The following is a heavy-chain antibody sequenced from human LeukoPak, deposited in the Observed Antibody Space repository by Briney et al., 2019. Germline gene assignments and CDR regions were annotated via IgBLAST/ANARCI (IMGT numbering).Heavy chain of an antibody. V-gene: IGHV4-59*01. D-gene: IGHD3-10*01. Sequence: PSETLSLTCTVSGGSISSYYWSWIRQPPGKGLEWIGYIYYSGSTNYNPSLKSRVTISVDTSKNQFSLKLSSVTAADTAVYYCAGMNPMGRGVILDYWGQGTLVTVSS. CDR3: AGMNPMGRGVILDY. CDR2: IYYSGST. J-gene: IGHJ4*02. CDR1: GGSISSYY.